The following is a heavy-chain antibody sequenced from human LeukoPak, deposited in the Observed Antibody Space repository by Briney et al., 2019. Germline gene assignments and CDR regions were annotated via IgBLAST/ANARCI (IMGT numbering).Heavy chain of an antibody. CDR3: ANTPRDYYDSSGYYDY. CDR1: GGSFSGYY. D-gene: IGHD3-22*01. CDR2: INHSGST. V-gene: IGHV4-34*01. J-gene: IGHJ4*02. Sequence: SETLSLTCAVYGGSFSGYYWSWIRQPPGKGLEWIGEINHSGSTNYNPSLKSRVTISVDTSKNQFSLKLSPVTAADTAVYYCANTPRDYYDSSGYYDYWGQGTLVTVSS.